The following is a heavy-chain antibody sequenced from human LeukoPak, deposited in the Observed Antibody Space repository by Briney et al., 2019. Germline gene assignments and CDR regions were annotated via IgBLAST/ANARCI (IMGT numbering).Heavy chain of an antibody. CDR1: GGSFSGYY. D-gene: IGHD6-13*01. CDR3: ARGSSSWYVAYYYYYMDV. CDR2: INHSGST. J-gene: IGHJ6*03. V-gene: IGHV4-34*01. Sequence: SETLSLTCAVYGGSFSGYYWSWIRQPPGKGLEWIGEINHSGSTNYNPSLKSRVTISVATSKNQFSLKLSSVTAADTAVYYCARGSSSWYVAYYYYYMDVWGKGTTVTVSS.